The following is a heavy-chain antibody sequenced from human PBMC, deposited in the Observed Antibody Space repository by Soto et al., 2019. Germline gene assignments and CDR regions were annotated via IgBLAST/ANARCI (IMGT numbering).Heavy chain of an antibody. CDR1: GGTFSSYA. CDR3: ARDRGFPKNWFDS. J-gene: IGHJ5*01. D-gene: IGHD3-10*01. V-gene: IGHV1-69*13. CDR2: IIPIFGTA. Sequence: SVKVSCKASGGTFSSYAISWVRQAPGQGLEWMGGIIPIFGTANYAQKFQGRVTITADESTSTAYMELSSLRSEDTAVYYCARDRGFPKNWFDSWGQGTLVTVSS.